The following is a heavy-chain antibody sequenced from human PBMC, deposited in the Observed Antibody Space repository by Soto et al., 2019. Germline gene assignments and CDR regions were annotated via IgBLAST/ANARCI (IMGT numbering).Heavy chain of an antibody. CDR1: GFTFSSYS. V-gene: IGHV3-33*08. J-gene: IGHJ4*02. CDR2: IWYDGSNK. Sequence: GGSLRLSCAASGFTFSSYSMNWVRQAPGKGLEWVAVIWYDGSNKYYADSVKGRFTISRDNSKNTLYLQMNSLRAEDTAVYYCARGESFDDWGQGTLVPVSS. D-gene: IGHD3-10*01. CDR3: ARGESFDD.